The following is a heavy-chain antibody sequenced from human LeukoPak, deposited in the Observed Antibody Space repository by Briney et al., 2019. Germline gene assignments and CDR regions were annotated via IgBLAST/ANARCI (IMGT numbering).Heavy chain of an antibody. D-gene: IGHD2/OR15-2a*01. Sequence: GGSLRLSGAGSGFTFNRYAMSWVCQAPGKGLEWVSTVSSAGGTTYYADSVKGRFTISRDNSKNTLYLQMNSLRAEDAAIYYCVREYYYFDYWGQGTLVTVSS. J-gene: IGHJ4*02. CDR3: VREYYYFDY. V-gene: IGHV3-23*01. CDR2: VSSAGGTT. CDR1: GFTFNRYA.